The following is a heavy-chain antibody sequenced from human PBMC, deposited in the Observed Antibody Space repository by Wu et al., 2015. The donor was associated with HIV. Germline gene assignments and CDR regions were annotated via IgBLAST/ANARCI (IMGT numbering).Heavy chain of an antibody. CDR3: ARSVGYCSGGSCTARAVDAFDI. CDR2: IIPIFGTA. V-gene: IGHV1-69*05. CDR1: GGTFSSYA. D-gene: IGHD2-15*01. Sequence: QVQLVQSGAEVKKPGSSVKVSCKASGGTFSSYAISWVRQAPGQGLEWMGGIIPIFGTANYAQKFQGRVTITTDESTSTAYMELSSLRSEDTAVYYCARSVGYCSGGSCTARAVDAFDIWGQGTMVTVSS. J-gene: IGHJ3*02.